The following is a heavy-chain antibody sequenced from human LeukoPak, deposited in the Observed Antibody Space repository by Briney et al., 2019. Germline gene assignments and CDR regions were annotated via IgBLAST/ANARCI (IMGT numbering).Heavy chain of an antibody. D-gene: IGHD4-17*01. V-gene: IGHV1-69*05. CDR2: IIPIFGTA. Sequence: SVKVSCKASGGTFSSYAISWVRQAPGQGLEWMGGIIPIFGTANYAQKFQGRVTITTDESTSTAYMELSSLRSEDTAVYYCARGPTVLPSWYYYYYMDVWGKGTTVTVSS. J-gene: IGHJ6*03. CDR1: GGTFSSYA. CDR3: ARGPTVLPSWYYYYYMDV.